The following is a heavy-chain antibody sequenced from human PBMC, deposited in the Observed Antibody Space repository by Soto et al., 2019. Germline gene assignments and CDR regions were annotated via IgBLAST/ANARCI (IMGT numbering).Heavy chain of an antibody. CDR3: ARARSIYCSGGSCYYYYYGMDV. CDR1: GGYVSSGSYY. J-gene: IGHJ6*02. CDR2: IYYSGST. D-gene: IGHD2-15*01. Sequence: SETLSITCTVSGGYVSSGSYYWSWIRQPPGKGLEWIGYIYYSGSTNYNPSHKSRVTISVDTSKNQFSLKLSSVTAADTAVYYCARARSIYCSGGSCYYYYYGMDVWGQGTTVTVSS. V-gene: IGHV4-61*01.